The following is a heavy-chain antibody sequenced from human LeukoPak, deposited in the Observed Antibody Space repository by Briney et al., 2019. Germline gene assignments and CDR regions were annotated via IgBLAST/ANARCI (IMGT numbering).Heavy chain of an antibody. CDR1: GGSISSSSYC. D-gene: IGHD6-13*01. CDR3: ARPTRGYSSSWYYFDY. Sequence: SETLSLTCTVSGGSISSSSYCWGWIRQPPGKGLEWIGSIYYSGSTYYNPSLKSRVTISVDTSKNQFSLKLSSVTAADTAVYYCARPTRGYSSSWYYFDYWGQGTLVTVSS. J-gene: IGHJ4*02. CDR2: IYYSGST. V-gene: IGHV4-39*01.